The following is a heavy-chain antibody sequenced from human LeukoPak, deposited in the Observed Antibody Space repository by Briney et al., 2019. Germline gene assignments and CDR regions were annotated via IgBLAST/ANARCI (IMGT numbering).Heavy chain of an antibody. J-gene: IGHJ4*02. D-gene: IGHD2-15*01. CDR3: AKGGYCSGGSCYLDY. CDR1: GFTFSDCY. CDR2: ISNSGSTI. Sequence: PGGSLRLSCAASGFTFSDCYMSWIRQAPGKGLEWVSYISNSGSTIYYADSVKGRFTISRDNAKNSLYLQMNSLRAEDMALYYCAKGGYCSGGSCYLDYWGQGTLVTVSS. V-gene: IGHV3-11*01.